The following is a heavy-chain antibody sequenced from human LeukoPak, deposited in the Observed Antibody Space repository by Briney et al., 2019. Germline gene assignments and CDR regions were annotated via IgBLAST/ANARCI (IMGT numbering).Heavy chain of an antibody. CDR2: IYYTGTT. CDR3: ARSDETDDAFDI. V-gene: IGHV4-61*01. CDR1: AGSVSNGNYF. Sequence: SETLSLTCTVSAGSVSNGNYFWSWLRQPPGKALKWIGYIYYTGTTYYIPSLEGRVTISVDTSKNQFSVKLNSVTAADTAVYYCARSDETDDAFDIWGQGTMVTVSS. D-gene: IGHD2-21*02. J-gene: IGHJ3*02.